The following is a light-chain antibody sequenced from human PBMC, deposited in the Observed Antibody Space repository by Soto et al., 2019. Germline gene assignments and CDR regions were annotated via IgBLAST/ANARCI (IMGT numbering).Light chain of an antibody. CDR2: EVS. CDR1: SGDVGGYDY. V-gene: IGLV2-8*01. CDR3: SSYAGSNNFV. Sequence: QSVLNQPPSASGSPGQSVTISCTGTSGDVGGYDYVSWYQQHPGKAPKLMIYEVSKRPSGVPDRFSGSKSGNTASLTVSGLQAEDEADYYCSSYAGSNNFVFGTGTKVTVL. J-gene: IGLJ1*01.